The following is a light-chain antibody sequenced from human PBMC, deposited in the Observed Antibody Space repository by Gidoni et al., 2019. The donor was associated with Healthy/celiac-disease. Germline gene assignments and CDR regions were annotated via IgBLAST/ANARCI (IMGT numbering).Light chain of an antibody. Sequence: EIVLTQSPATLSLSPGERATLSCRASQSVSSYLAWYQQKPGQAPRLLIYDASNRATGIPARLSGSGSGTDFTLTISSLEPEDFAVYYCQQRSNWPPTWTFXXXTKVEIK. CDR3: QQRSNWPPTWT. CDR1: QSVSSY. CDR2: DAS. V-gene: IGKV3-11*01. J-gene: IGKJ1*01.